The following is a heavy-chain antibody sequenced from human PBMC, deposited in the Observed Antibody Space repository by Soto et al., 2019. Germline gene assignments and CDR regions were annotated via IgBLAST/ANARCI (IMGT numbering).Heavy chain of an antibody. CDR1: GFTFSSYA. V-gene: IGHV3-23*01. CDR2: ISGSGGST. J-gene: IGHJ4*02. D-gene: IGHD3-22*01. Sequence: GGSLRLSCAASGFTFSSYAMSWVRQAPGKGPEWVSAISGSGGSTYYADSVKGRFTISRDNSKNTLYLQMNSLRAEDTAVYYCAKVGAHYDSSGYWLYDYWGQGTLVTVSS. CDR3: AKVGAHYDSSGYWLYDY.